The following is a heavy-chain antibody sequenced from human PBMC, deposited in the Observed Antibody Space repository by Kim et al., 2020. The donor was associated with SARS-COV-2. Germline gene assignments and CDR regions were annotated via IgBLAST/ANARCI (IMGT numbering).Heavy chain of an antibody. Sequence: KGRFTISRDNSKNPLYLQMNSLRAEDTAVYYCAKVRNYYDSSGYYYYFDYWGQGTLVTVSS. V-gene: IGHV3-23*01. D-gene: IGHD3-22*01. J-gene: IGHJ4*02. CDR3: AKVRNYYDSSGYYYYFDY.